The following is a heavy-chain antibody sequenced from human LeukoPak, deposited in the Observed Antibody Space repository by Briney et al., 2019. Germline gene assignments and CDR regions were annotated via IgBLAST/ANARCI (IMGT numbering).Heavy chain of an antibody. Sequence: GRSLRLSCAASGFTFSSYAMHWVRQAPGKGLEWVAVISYDGSNKYYADSVKGRFTISRDNSKNTLYLQMNSLRAEDTAVYYCAKDRGTTVTTSLFDYWGQGTLVTVSS. CDR3: AKDRGTTVTTSLFDY. J-gene: IGHJ4*02. CDR2: ISYDGSNK. V-gene: IGHV3-30-3*01. D-gene: IGHD4-17*01. CDR1: GFTFSSYA.